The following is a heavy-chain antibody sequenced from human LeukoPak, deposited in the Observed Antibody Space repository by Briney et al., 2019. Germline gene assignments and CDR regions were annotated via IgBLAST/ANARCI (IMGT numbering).Heavy chain of an antibody. CDR1: RGSMSSYY. J-gene: IGHJ4*02. CDR2: IYYSEST. Sequence: ASETLSLTCTVSRGSMSSYYWSWIRQPPGKGLEWIGYIYYSESTNYNPSLKSRVNISVDTSKNRFSLKLTSVTAADTAVYYCARVRVSSSSHPWYFDYWGQGTLATVSS. CDR3: ARVRVSSSSHPWYFDY. D-gene: IGHD6-19*01. V-gene: IGHV4-59*01.